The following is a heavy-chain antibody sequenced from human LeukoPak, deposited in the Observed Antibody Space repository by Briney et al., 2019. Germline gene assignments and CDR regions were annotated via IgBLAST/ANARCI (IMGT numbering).Heavy chain of an antibody. CDR3: AKVATWTFFDS. D-gene: IGHD3/OR15-3a*01. J-gene: IGHJ4*02. V-gene: IGHV3-23*01. CDR2: IDGRGRTT. CDR1: GFTFSSSA. Sequence: QPGGSLRLSCTASGFTFSSSAMSWVRQAPGKGLGWVSTIDGRGRTTNYAHSVKGRFTISRHNPKTTLSLQLTSLRLDDTAIYYCAKVATWTFFDSWGQGPLVTVS.